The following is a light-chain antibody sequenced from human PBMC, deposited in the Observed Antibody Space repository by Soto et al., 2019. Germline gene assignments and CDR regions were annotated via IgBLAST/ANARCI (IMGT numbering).Light chain of an antibody. J-gene: IGKJ2*01. V-gene: IGKV3-20*01. Sequence: EIVLTQSPGTLSLSPGERATLSCRASPSVSSSYLAWYQQKPGQAPRLLIYGASSRATGIPDRFSGSGSGTEFTLTISRLEPEDFAVYYCQQYGSSPRTFGQGTKLEIK. CDR2: GAS. CDR3: QQYGSSPRT. CDR1: PSVSSSY.